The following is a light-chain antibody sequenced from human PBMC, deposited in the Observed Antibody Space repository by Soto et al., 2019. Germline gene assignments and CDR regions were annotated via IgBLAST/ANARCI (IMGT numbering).Light chain of an antibody. V-gene: IGKV1-39*01. J-gene: IGKJ2*01. CDR3: QHGYSIPYT. CDR1: QRISNH. Sequence: DIQLAQSPASLSASVGDRVTITCRASQRISNHLNWLQQKSGKAPRLLIYAASTLQSGVPSKFSGSGSGKNLALSISGLQPEDFASYYCQHGYSIPYTFGPGTKREIK. CDR2: AAS.